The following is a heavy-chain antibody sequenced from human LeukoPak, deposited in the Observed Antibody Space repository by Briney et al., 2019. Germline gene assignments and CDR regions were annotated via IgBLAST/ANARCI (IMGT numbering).Heavy chain of an antibody. J-gene: IGHJ3*02. CDR2: INWNGGST. CDR3: ARASVELGGLDAFDI. CDR1: GFTFDDYG. V-gene: IGHV3-20*04. Sequence: PGGSLRLSCAASGFTFDDYGMSWVRQAPGKGLGWVSGINWNGGSTGYADSVKGRFTISRDNAKNSLYLQMNSLRAEDTALYYCARASVELGGLDAFDIWGQGTMVTVSS. D-gene: IGHD7-27*01.